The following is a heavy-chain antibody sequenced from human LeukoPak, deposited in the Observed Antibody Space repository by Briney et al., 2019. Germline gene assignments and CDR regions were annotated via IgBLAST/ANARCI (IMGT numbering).Heavy chain of an antibody. CDR2: ITYSGST. CDR3: ARSPVMYGEFGGRFDP. V-gene: IGHV4-59*12. D-gene: IGHD4-17*01. CDR1: GGSINNYY. J-gene: IGHJ5*02. Sequence: SETLSLTCTASGGSINNYYWSWIRQPPAKRLEWIGRITYSGSTNYNPSLKSRVTISVDTSSNQFSLKLSSVTAVDTAMYYCARSPVMYGEFGGRFDPWGQGALVTVSS.